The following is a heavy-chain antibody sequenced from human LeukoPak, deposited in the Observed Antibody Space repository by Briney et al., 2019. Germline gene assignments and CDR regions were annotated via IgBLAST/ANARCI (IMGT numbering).Heavy chain of an antibody. CDR3: ATNILVRDIINWFDP. CDR2: INPKSGGT. J-gene: IGHJ5*02. CDR1: GYTFTGSY. D-gene: IGHD3-10*01. Sequence: ASVKVSCKASGYTFTGSYMHCVRQAPGQGLEWMGWINPKSGGTNFAQKFQGRVIMTRDTSTGTAYMELSSLRYDDTAVYYCATNILVRDIINWFDPWGQGTLVTVSS. V-gene: IGHV1-2*02.